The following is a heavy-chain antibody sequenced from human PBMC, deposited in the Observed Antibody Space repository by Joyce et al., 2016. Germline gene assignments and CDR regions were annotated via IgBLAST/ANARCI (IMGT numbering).Heavy chain of an antibody. CDR2: IDAGNGNT. Sequence: QVQLVQSGAEVKKPGASVKASCKASGYTFTDYPIHWMRQAPGQSLEWMGWIDAGNGNTKYAQELQGRVTITRDTSTDTVYLEVTSLTSAETAVYFCTRGGYYGELSSLAFEVWGQGTMVIVSS. V-gene: IGHV1-3*01. J-gene: IGHJ3*01. CDR1: GYTFTDYP. CDR3: TRGGYYGELSSLAFEV. D-gene: IGHD3-10*01.